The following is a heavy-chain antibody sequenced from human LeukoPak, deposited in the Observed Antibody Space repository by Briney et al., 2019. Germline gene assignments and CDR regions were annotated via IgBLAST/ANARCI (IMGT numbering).Heavy chain of an antibody. J-gene: IGHJ4*02. CDR2: IYTSGST. D-gene: IGHD6-6*01. Sequence: SETLSLTCTVSGGSISSYYWGWIRQPPGKGLEWIGYIYTSGSTNYNPSLKSRVTISVDTSKNQFSLKLSSVTAADTAVYYCARHDAGIAARPFDNWGQGTLVTVSS. CDR1: GGSISSYY. V-gene: IGHV4-4*09. CDR3: ARHDAGIAARPFDN.